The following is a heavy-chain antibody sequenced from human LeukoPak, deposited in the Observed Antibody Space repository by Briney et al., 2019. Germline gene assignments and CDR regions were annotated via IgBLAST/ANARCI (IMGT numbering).Heavy chain of an antibody. CDR3: AKRGAKYSSSSGIFDY. CDR1: GFTFSSYA. CDR2: ISGSGGST. V-gene: IGHV3-23*01. D-gene: IGHD6-6*01. J-gene: IGHJ4*02. Sequence: PGGSLRLSCAASGFTFSSYAMSWVRQAPGKGLEWVSAISGSGGSTYYADSVKGRFTISRDNSKNTLYLQMNSLRAEDTAVYYCAKRGAKYSSSSGIFDYWGQGTLVTVSS.